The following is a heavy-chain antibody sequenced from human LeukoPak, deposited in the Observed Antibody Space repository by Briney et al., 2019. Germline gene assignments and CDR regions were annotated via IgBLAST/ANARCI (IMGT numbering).Heavy chain of an antibody. D-gene: IGHD5-18*01. V-gene: IGHV1-8*03. Sequence: ASVKVSCKASGYTFTSYDINWVRQATGQGLEWMGWMNPNSGNTGYAQKFQGRVTITRNTSISTAYMELSSLRSEDTAVYYCAREGGYSYGDAPLHFDYWGRGTLVTVSS. CDR2: MNPNSGNT. CDR1: GYTFTSYD. J-gene: IGHJ4*02. CDR3: AREGGYSYGDAPLHFDY.